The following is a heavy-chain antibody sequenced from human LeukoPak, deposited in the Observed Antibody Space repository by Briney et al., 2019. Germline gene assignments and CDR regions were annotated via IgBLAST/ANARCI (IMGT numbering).Heavy chain of an antibody. CDR2: ISAYNGNT. Sequence: ASVKVSCKASGYTFTSYGISWVRQAPGPGLEWMGWISAYNGNTNYAQTLQGRVTMTTDTSTSTAYLELRSLRSDDTAVYYCARDDPETALDYFDYWGQGTLVTVSS. J-gene: IGHJ4*02. D-gene: IGHD1-14*01. V-gene: IGHV1-18*01. CDR1: GYTFTSYG. CDR3: ARDDPETALDYFDY.